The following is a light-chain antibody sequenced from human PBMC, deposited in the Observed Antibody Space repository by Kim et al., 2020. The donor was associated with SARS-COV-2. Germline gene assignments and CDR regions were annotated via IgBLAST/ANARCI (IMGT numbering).Light chain of an antibody. CDR2: GDS. J-gene: IGKJ2*01. CDR3: QQYISYYT. CDR1: QSVSRS. Sequence: LTAAVGSRGTITCRASQSVSRSLGWYQQKPGKAPKLLIYGDSRLENGVPSRFSGSGSGTEFTLTISSLQPDDFATYYCQQYISYYTFGQGTKLEI. V-gene: IGKV1-5*01.